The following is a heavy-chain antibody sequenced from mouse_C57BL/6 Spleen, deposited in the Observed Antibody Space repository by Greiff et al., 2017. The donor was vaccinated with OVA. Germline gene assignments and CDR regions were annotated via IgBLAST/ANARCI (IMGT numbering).Heavy chain of an antibody. Sequence: QVQLQQPGAELVKPGASVKLSCKASGYTFTSYWMQWVKQRPGQGLEWIGEIDPSDSYTNYNQKFKGKATLTVDTSSSTAYMQLSSLTSEDSAVYYCARRPDGYYAMDYWGQGTSVTVSS. J-gene: IGHJ4*01. D-gene: IGHD2-3*01. V-gene: IGHV1-50*01. CDR1: GYTFTSYW. CDR2: IDPSDSYT. CDR3: ARRPDGYYAMDY.